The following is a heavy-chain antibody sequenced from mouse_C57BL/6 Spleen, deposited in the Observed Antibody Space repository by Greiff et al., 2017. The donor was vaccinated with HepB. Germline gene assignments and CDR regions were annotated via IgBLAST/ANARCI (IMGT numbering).Heavy chain of an antibody. D-gene: IGHD2-5*01. V-gene: IGHV1-15*01. J-gene: IGHJ4*01. CDR3: TREYYSSGGAMDY. CDR1: GYTFTDYE. CDR2: IDPETGGT. Sequence: VQLQQSGAELVRPGASVTLSCKASGYTFTDYEMHWVKQTPVHGLEWIGAIDPETGGTAYNQKFKGKAILTADKSSSTAYMGLRSLTSEDSAVYYCTREYYSSGGAMDYWGQGTSVTVSS.